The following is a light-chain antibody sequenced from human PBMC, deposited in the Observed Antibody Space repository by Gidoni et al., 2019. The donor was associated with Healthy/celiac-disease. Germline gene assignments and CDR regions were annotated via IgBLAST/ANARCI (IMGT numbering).Light chain of an antibody. CDR1: QGISSY. V-gene: IGKV1-9*01. Sequence: DIQLTQSPSFLSASVGDRVTITCRASQGISSYLAWYQQKPGKAPKLLIYAASTLQSGVPSRFSGSGSGTEFTLTISSLQPEDFATYYCQQLNSYPQPTFGPXTKVDIK. CDR3: QQLNSYPQPT. CDR2: AAS. J-gene: IGKJ3*01.